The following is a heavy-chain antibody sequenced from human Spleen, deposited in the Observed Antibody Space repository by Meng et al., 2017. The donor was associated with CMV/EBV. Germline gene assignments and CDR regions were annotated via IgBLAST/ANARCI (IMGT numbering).Heavy chain of an antibody. V-gene: IGHV4-39*07. D-gene: IGHD3-22*01. CDR3: VRGSRNSSGYYYY. CDR2: ISQGGGT. Sequence: SETLSLTCPVSGGSINNSTSFWGWIRQPPGKGLEWIGEISQGGGTNYNPSLNSRVTISVDTSKNQFSLKLNSVTAADTAVYYCVRGSRNSSGYYYYWGQGTLVTVSS. CDR1: GGSINNSTSF. J-gene: IGHJ4*02.